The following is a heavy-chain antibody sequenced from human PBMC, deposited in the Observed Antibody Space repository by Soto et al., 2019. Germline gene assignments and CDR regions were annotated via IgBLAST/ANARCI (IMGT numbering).Heavy chain of an antibody. V-gene: IGHV3-7*01. J-gene: IGHJ6*02. D-gene: IGHD2-2*01. CDR3: ARDPSIVLVPAATYYYYYYGIDV. CDR1: GFTFSSYW. Sequence: GGSLRLSCAASGFTFSSYWMSWVRQAPGKGLEWVANIKQDGSEKYYVDSVKGRFTISRDNAKNSLYLQMNSLRAEDTAVYYCARDPSIVLVPAATYYYYYYGIDVWGQGTTVTVSS. CDR2: IKQDGSEK.